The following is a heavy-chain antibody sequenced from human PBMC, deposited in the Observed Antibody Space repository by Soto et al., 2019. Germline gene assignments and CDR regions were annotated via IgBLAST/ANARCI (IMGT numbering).Heavy chain of an antibody. CDR1: GGSISGYY. CDR3: GRDLWGYCGTDCYPLDV. J-gene: IGHJ6*02. D-gene: IGHD2-21*02. CDR2: MYNTGST. V-gene: IGHV4-59*01. Sequence: SETLSLTCTVSGGSISGYYWSWIRQPPGKGLEWIGYMYNTGSTVYNPSFKSRVTISVDTSKNQFSLKLNSVTAADTAVYYCGRDLWGYCGTDCYPLDVWGQGTTVTV.